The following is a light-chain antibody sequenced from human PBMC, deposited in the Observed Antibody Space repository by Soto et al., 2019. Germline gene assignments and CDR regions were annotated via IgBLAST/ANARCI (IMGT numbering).Light chain of an antibody. CDR2: GAS. CDR1: QSVHNF. J-gene: IGKJ5*01. V-gene: IGKV3D-15*01. Sequence: EIVLTQSPATLSLSPGERAALSCKASQSVHNFLAWYQQKPGQAPRLLIYGASTRAAGIPARFSGSGSGAEFTLSISGLQSEDSAVYYCQQYNNWPPITFGQGTRLEIK. CDR3: QQYNNWPPIT.